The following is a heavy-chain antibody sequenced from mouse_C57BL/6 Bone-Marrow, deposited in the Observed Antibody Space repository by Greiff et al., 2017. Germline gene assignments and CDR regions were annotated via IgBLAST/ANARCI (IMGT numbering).Heavy chain of an antibody. Sequence: EVKLQESGAELVRPGASVKLSCPASGFNIKDDYMHWVKQRPEQGLEWIGWIDPENGDTEYASKFQGKATITADTSSNTAYLQLSSLTSEDTAVYYCTVDDTASWGQGATLTFST. CDR2: IDPENGDT. V-gene: IGHV14-4*01. J-gene: IGHJ2*01. CDR1: GFNIKDDY. D-gene: IGHD2-3*01. CDR3: TVDDTAS.